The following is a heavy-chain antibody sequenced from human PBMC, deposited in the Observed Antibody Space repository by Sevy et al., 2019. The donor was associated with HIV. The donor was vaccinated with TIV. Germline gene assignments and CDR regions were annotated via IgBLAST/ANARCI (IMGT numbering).Heavy chain of an antibody. J-gene: IGHJ4*02. D-gene: IGHD2-21*02. CDR2: ISHDERYK. CDR3: ARLFSCGGDCYYLDS. CDR1: GFSFSDYD. V-gene: IGHV3-30*01. Sequence: GGFLRLSCAASGFSFSDYDMHWVRQAPGKGLDWVAVISHDERYKNYAESVKFRFTISRDNFKNTLFLQMDSLRPEDTAVYFCARLFSCGGDCYYLDSWGQGALVTVSS.